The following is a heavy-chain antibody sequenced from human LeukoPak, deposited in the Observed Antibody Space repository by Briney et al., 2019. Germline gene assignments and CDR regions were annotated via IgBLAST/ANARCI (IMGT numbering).Heavy chain of an antibody. J-gene: IGHJ4*02. V-gene: IGHV3-74*03. Sequence: GGSLRLSCAASGFTFSSHWMHWVRQAPGKGLVWVSSISPDATNSKYADFVEGRFTISRDNAKNTLYLQLNSLRVEDAAVYYCATGCRSAYSWDSWGQGTLVTVSS. CDR2: ISPDATNS. CDR1: GFTFSSHW. CDR3: ATGCRSAYSWDS. D-gene: IGHD3-16*01.